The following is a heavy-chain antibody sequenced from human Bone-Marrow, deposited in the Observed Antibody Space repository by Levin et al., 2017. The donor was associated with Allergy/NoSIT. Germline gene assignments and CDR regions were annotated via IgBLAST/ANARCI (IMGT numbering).Heavy chain of an antibody. J-gene: IGHJ4*02. V-gene: IGHV3-23*01. Sequence: GESLKISCAASGFTFSTYAMNWVRQAPGKGLEWVSGISDSGGSTYYADSVKGRFTISRDNSKNTVYLQMNNLRAEDTAIYYCPKDRYCTTTTGPVDYWGQGILVTVSS. CDR2: ISDSGGST. D-gene: IGHD2-2*01. CDR1: GFTFSTYA. CDR3: PKDRYCTTTTGPVDY.